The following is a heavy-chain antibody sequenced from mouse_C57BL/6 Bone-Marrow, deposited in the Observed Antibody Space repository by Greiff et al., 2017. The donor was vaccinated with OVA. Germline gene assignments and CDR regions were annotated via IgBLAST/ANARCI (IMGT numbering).Heavy chain of an antibody. CDR2: IDPSDSYT. J-gene: IGHJ2*01. V-gene: IGHV1-69*01. CDR1: GYTFTSYW. CDR3: ARGSNPDY. D-gene: IGHD2-5*01. Sequence: QVQLQQPGAELVKPGASVKLSSKASGYTFTSYWMHWVKQRPGRGLEWIGEIDPSDSYTNYNQKFKGKSTLTVDKSSSTAYMQLSSLTSEDSAVYYCARGSNPDYWGQGTTLTVSS.